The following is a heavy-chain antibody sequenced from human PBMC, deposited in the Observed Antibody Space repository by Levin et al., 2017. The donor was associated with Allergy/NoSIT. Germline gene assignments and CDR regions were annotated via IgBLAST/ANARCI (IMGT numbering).Heavy chain of an antibody. Sequence: NPSETLSLTCAVSGGSMSSGGDSWTWIRQPPGKALEWIGYIYHSGTIYYKSSLKSRVTISIDRSKKQFSLKLNSVTAADTAMYWCARAGGSNWFDPWGQGTLVTVSS. CDR1: GGSMSSGGDS. V-gene: IGHV4-30-2*01. CDR3: ARAGGSNWFDP. D-gene: IGHD3-16*01. J-gene: IGHJ5*02. CDR2: IYHSGTI.